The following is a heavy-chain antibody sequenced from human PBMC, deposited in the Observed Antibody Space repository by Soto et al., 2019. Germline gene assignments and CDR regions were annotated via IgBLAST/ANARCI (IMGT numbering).Heavy chain of an antibody. Sequence: SETLSLTCTVSGGSISSYYWSWIRQPPGKGLEWIGYIYYSGSTNYNPSLKSRVTISVDTSKNQFSLKLSSVTAADTAVYYCARLIHPVTIFGVVTAYNWFDPWGQGTLVTVSS. CDR1: GGSISSYY. CDR3: ARLIHPVTIFGVVTAYNWFDP. V-gene: IGHV4-59*08. D-gene: IGHD3-3*01. CDR2: IYYSGST. J-gene: IGHJ5*02.